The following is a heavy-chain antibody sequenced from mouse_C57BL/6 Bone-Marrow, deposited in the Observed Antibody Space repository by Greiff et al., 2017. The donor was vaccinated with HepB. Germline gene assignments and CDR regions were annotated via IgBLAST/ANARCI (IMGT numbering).Heavy chain of an antibody. CDR3: ARHTPYYGYDVVFDD. D-gene: IGHD2-9*01. CDR1: GFTFSSYT. CDR2: ISGGGGNT. V-gene: IGHV5-9*01. J-gene: IGHJ2*01. Sequence: EVKLVESGGGLVKPGGSLKLSCAASGFTFSSYTMSWVRQTPEKRLEWVATISGGGGNTYYPDSVKGRFTISRDNAKNTLYLQMSSLRSEDTALYYCARHTPYYGYDVVFDDWGQGTTLTVSS.